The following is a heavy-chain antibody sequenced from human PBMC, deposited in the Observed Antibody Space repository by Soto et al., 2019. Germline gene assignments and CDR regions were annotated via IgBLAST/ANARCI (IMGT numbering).Heavy chain of an antibody. V-gene: IGHV1-46*01. CDR1: GYTF. J-gene: IGHJ4*02. D-gene: IGHD3-22*01. CDR2: INPSGGST. Sequence: QVQLVQSGAEVKKPGASVKVSCEASGYTFMHWVRQAPGQGLEWMGIINPSGGSTTYAQKFQGRVTMPRDTSTSTVYMELSSLRSEDTAVYYCARVPRFHDSSGYYFDYWGQGTLVTVSS. CDR3: ARVPRFHDSSGYYFDY.